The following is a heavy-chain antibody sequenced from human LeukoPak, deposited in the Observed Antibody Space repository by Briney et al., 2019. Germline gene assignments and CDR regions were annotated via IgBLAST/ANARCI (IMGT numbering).Heavy chain of an antibody. CDR3: AKWGNAGAKDY. D-gene: IGHD1-26*01. CDR1: GFTFSSYG. Sequence: GGSLRLSCAASGFTFSSYGMHWVRQAPGKGLEWVAVIWYDGSNKYYADSVKGRFTISRDNPKNTLYLQMNSLRAEDTAVYYCAKWGNAGAKDYWGQGTLVTVSS. J-gene: IGHJ4*02. CDR2: IWYDGSNK. V-gene: IGHV3-33*06.